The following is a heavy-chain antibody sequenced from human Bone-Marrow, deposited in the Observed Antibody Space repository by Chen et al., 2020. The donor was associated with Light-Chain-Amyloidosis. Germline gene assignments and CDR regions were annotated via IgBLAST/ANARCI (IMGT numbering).Heavy chain of an antibody. Sequence: QVQLVQSGAEVKKPGASVKVSCKASGYTFTGYYIHWVRRAPGQGLEWMGWINPDSGATNYAQKFQGRVSLTRDTSVNTGYMKLSRLRFDDTSVYYCATVYQNDDFWGGSTSLYGMDVWGQGTTVTVSS. CDR2: INPDSGAT. CDR1: GYTFTGYY. CDR3: ATVYQNDDFWGGSTSLYGMDV. D-gene: IGHD3-3*01. J-gene: IGHJ6*02. V-gene: IGHV1-2*02.